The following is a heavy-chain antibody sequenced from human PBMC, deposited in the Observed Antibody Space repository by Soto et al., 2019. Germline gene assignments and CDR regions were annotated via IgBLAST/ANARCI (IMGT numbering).Heavy chain of an antibody. Sequence: SEILPLTYTVSYGSISNGGYPWSFIRQPPGKGLEWIGYIYHSGSTYYNPSLKSRVTISVDTSNNQFSLKLRSVTAADTAVYYCARAGKYCSGGTCYSYFLFDYWGQGTLVTVSS. J-gene: IGHJ4*02. D-gene: IGHD2-15*01. V-gene: IGHV4-30-2*01. CDR2: IYHSGST. CDR1: YGSISNGGYP. CDR3: ARAGKYCSGGTCYSYFLFDY.